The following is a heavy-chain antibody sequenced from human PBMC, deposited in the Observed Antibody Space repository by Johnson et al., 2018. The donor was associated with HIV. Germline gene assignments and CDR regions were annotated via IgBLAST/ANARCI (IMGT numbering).Heavy chain of an antibody. CDR3: AREIIAARPSAFDI. CDR1: GFTFSNYA. J-gene: IGHJ3*02. V-gene: IGHV3-33*01. Sequence: QVQLVESGGGVVQPGRSLRLSCAASGFTFSNYAMHWVRQAPGKGLEWVAVIWYDGSKKYYADSVKGRFTISRDNSKNTLYLQMNSLRAEDTAVYYCAREIIAARPSAFDIWGQGTMVTVSS. CDR2: IWYDGSKK. D-gene: IGHD6-6*01.